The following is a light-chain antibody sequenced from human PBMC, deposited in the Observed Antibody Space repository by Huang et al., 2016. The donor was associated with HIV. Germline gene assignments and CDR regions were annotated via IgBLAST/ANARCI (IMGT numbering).Light chain of an antibody. CDR3: LQGYTYPWT. Sequence: AIQMNQSPASLSASVGDRVTITCRASQGIRNDLGWYQQRLGKAPKLLVSAASHLQSGVPSRFSGSGSGTHFTLTISSLQPEDFATYYCLQGYTYPWTFGQGTKVEI. CDR1: QGIRND. J-gene: IGKJ1*01. V-gene: IGKV1-6*01. CDR2: AAS.